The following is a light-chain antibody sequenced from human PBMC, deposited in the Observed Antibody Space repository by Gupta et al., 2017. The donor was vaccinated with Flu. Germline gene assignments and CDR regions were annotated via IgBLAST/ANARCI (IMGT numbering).Light chain of an antibody. CDR2: EVS. V-gene: IGLV2-14*01. CDR3: SSYTSSSSVV. CDR1: SSDVGGYNY. J-gene: IGLJ2*01. Sequence: QSALTQPASVSGSPGQSITITCTGTSSDVGGYNYVSWYQPHPGQAPKLMIYEVSNRPAGVASRFSGSKSGNTASLTISGLQEEDAADYYCSSYTSSSSVVFGGGTKLTVL.